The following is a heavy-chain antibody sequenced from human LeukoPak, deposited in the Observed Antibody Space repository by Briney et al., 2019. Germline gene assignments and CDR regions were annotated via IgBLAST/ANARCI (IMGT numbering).Heavy chain of an antibody. CDR2: VKSDGSGT. CDR1: GFTFSSYW. Sequence: GGSLRLSCAASGFTFSSYWMHWVRQAPGKGLVWVSHVKSDGSGTSYADSVKDRFTISRDNAKNTLYLQMNSLRAEDTAVYYCARDISGGVDYWGQGTLVTVSS. D-gene: IGHD3-10*01. J-gene: IGHJ4*02. CDR3: ARDISGGVDY. V-gene: IGHV3-74*01.